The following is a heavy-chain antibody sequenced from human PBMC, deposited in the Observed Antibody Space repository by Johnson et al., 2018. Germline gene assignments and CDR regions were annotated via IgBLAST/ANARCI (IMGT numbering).Heavy chain of an antibody. D-gene: IGHD3-16*01. Sequence: VQLVETGGGVVQSGRSLILSCAASGFTFNSYTMHWVRQAPGTGLEWVAVISYDGDNKYYADSVKGRFTLSRDSSRKTVYLEMNSLRLEETAVYYFAKDRVVAYPYYYYMDVGGKGTTVMVSS. CDR2: ISYDGDNK. CDR3: AKDRVVAYPYYYYMDV. J-gene: IGHJ6*03. V-gene: IGHV3-30*18. CDR1: GFTFNSYT.